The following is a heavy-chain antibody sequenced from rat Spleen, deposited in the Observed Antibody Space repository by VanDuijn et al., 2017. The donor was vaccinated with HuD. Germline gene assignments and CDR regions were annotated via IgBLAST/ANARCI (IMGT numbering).Heavy chain of an antibody. CDR1: GITFTNYW. D-gene: IGHD1-11*01. J-gene: IGHJ2*01. Sequence: EVQLVESGGGLVQPGGSLKLSCVASGITFTNYWMTWIRQAPGKGLEWIASITNAGGSNYNPDSVKGRFTISRDNTKSTLSRQMDSLRSEDTATYYCARRHYGYTDYFDYWGKGVMVPVSS. V-gene: IGHV5-31*01. CDR3: ARRHYGYTDYFDY. CDR2: ITNAGGSN.